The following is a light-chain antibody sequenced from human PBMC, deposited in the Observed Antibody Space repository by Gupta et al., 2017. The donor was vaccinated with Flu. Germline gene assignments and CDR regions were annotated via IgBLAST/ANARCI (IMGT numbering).Light chain of an antibody. CDR1: SSNHVAGYD. Sequence: SSNHVAGYDVHWYQQLPGTAPKLLIYANNIRPSGVPDRFSGSKSGTSASLAITGLQAEDEADYYCQSYDNSPFGSVFGGGTRLTVL. CDR3: QSYDNSPFGSV. CDR2: ANN. V-gene: IGLV1-40*01. J-gene: IGLJ3*02.